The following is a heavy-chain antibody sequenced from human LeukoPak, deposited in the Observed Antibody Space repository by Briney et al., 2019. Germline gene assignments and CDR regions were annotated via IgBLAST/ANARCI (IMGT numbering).Heavy chain of an antibody. CDR3: ARGPWFDP. J-gene: IGHJ5*02. CDR1: GFTFSTYT. CDR2: INHSGST. Sequence: GSLRLSCEASGFTFSTYTMTWVRQASGKGLEWIGEINHSGSTNYNPSLKSRVTISVDTSKNQFSLKLSSVTAADTAVYYCARGPWFDPWGQGTLVTVSS. V-gene: IGHV4-34*01.